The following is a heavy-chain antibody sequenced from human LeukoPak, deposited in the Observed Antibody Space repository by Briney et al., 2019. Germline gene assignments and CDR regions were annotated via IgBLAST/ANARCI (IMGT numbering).Heavy chain of an antibody. J-gene: IGHJ4*02. CDR3: SRSSAAAGAVGY. V-gene: IGHV1-2*02. CDR1: GYSFTAHY. D-gene: IGHD6-13*01. Sequence: GASVKVSCKASGYSFTAHYIHWVRQAPGQGLEWMGWINPNTGGTNYAQKFQGRVTMTSDTSITTAYMGLSSLSSDDTAVYFCSRSSAAAGAVGYWGQGTLVTVSS. CDR2: INPNTGGT.